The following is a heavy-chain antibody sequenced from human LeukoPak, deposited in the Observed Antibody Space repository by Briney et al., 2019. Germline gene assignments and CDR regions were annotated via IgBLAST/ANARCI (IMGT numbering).Heavy chain of an antibody. CDR1: GFTFSSYD. D-gene: IGHD2-2*01. CDR3: ARGAYCSSTSCPKAFDI. CDR2: IGTAGDT. J-gene: IGHJ3*02. V-gene: IGHV3-13*01. Sequence: QPGGSLRLSCAASGFTFSSYDMHWVRQATGKGLKWVSAIGTAGDTYYPGSVKGRFTISRENAKNSLYLQMNSLRAGDTAVYYCARGAYCSSTSCPKAFDIWGQGTMVTVSS.